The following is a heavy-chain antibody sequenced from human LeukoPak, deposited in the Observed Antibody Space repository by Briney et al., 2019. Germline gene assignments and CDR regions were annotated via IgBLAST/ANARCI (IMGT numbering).Heavy chain of an antibody. V-gene: IGHV1-2*02. Sequence: ASVKVSCKASGYTFTGYYMHWVRQAPGQGLEWMGWINPNSGGTNYAQKFQGRVTMTRDTSISTAYMELSRLRSDDTAVYYCARDPSVVVVPATWEDCWGQGTLVTVSS. CDR1: GYTFTGYY. J-gene: IGHJ4*02. CDR3: ARDPSVVVVPATWEDC. CDR2: INPNSGGT. D-gene: IGHD2-2*01.